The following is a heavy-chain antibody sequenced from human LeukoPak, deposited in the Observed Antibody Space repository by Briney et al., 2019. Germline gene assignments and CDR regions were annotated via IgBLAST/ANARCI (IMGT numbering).Heavy chain of an antibody. D-gene: IGHD1-7*01. CDR2: ISYDGSNK. Sequence: GGSLRLSCAASGFTFSSYAMHWVRQAPGKGLEWVAVISYDGSNKYYADSVEGRFTISRDNSKNTLYLQMNSLRAEDTAVYYCARDVTGTMRSGSYFDYWGQGTLVTVSS. CDR1: GFTFSSYA. CDR3: ARDVTGTMRSGSYFDY. J-gene: IGHJ4*02. V-gene: IGHV3-30*01.